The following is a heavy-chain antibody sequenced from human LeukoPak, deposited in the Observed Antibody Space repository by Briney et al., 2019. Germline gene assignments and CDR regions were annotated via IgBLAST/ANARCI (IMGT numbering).Heavy chain of an antibody. V-gene: IGHV3-74*01. CDR3: AKDRAVVVAATTRDY. D-gene: IGHD2-15*01. CDR1: GITVSKYW. J-gene: IGHJ4*02. Sequence: PGGSLRLSCAVSGITVSKYWMHWVRQVPGKGLVWVSRIHSDGSTTDYADSVKGRFTITRDNSKNTLYLQMNSLRAEDTAVYYCAKDRAVVVAATTRDYWGQGTLVTVSS. CDR2: IHSDGSTT.